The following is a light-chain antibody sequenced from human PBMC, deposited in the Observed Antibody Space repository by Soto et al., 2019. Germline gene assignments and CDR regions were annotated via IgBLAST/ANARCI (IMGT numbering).Light chain of an antibody. V-gene: IGLV2-14*01. CDR1: SSDVGGYNS. Sequence: QSVLTQPASVSGSPGQSITISCTGTSSDVGGYNSVSWYRQYPGKAPKLIIFDVTDRPSGISTRFSGYKSGNTASLTISGLQAEDEAVFYCTSYTSSSTTVFGAGTKVTVL. CDR3: TSYTSSSTTV. CDR2: DVT. J-gene: IGLJ1*01.